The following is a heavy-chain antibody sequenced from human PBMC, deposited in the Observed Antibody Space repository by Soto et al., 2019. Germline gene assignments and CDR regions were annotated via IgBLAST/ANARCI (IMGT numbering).Heavy chain of an antibody. Sequence: GGSLRLSCAASGFTFSSYVMHLVRQALGKGQERVAVISYDGSNKYYADSVKGRFTISRDNSKNTLYLQMNSLRAEDTAVYYCSILAVSFQGDYYYYRMDVWGQGSTVT. CDR1: GFTFSSYV. V-gene: IGHV3-30-3*01. J-gene: IGHJ6*02. D-gene: IGHD6-19*01. CDR3: SILAVSFQGDYYYYRMDV. CDR2: ISYDGSNK.